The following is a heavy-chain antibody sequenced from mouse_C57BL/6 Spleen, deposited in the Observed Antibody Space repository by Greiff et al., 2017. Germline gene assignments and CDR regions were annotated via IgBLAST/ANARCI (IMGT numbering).Heavy chain of an antibody. CDR3: ARRDYDYEGAWFAY. Sequence: EVQLQQSGPELVKPGASVKIPCKASGYTFTDYNMDWVKQSHGKSLEWIGDINPNNGGTIYNQKFKGKATLTVDKSSSTAYMELRSLTSEDTAVYYCARRDYDYEGAWFAYWGLGTLVTVSA. J-gene: IGHJ3*01. V-gene: IGHV1-18*01. D-gene: IGHD2-4*01. CDR1: GYTFTDYN. CDR2: INPNNGGT.